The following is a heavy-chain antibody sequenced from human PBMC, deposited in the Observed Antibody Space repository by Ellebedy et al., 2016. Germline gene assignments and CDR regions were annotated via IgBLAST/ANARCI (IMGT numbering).Heavy chain of an antibody. J-gene: IGHJ4*01. CDR2: FSTDSPYT. V-gene: IGHV3-21*01. CDR3: ATSHSGFLN. Sequence: GGSLRLSXVGSGFTFKNYNMNWVRQAPGKELEWVSAFSTDSPYTYYGDSVKGRFTISRDNAKNSLFLQMDSLRADDTAVYYCATSHSGFLNWGQGILVTVSS. CDR1: GFTFKNYN. D-gene: IGHD3-22*01.